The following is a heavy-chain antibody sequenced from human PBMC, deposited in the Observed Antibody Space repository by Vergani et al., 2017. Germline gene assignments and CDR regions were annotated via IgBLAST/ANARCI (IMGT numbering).Heavy chain of an antibody. V-gene: IGHV3-13*05. J-gene: IGHJ3*02. CDR1: GCTFSSYE. Sequence: EVQLVESGGGLVQPGGSLRLSCAASGCTFSSYEMHWVRQATGKGLEWVSAIGTAGDPYYPGSAMGRFNTSRENAKNSLYLQMNSLRAGDTAVYYCARERLGAFDIWGQGTMVTVSS. CDR3: ARERLGAFDI. D-gene: IGHD6-19*01. CDR2: IGTAGDP.